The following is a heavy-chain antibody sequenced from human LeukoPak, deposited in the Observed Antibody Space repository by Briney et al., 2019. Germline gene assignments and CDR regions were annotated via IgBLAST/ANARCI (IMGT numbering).Heavy chain of an antibody. CDR1: GGSISSHY. CDR2: IYYSGST. V-gene: IGHV4-59*11. CDR3: ARAAAGPFDY. Sequence: PSETLSLTCTVSGGSISSHYWSWIRQPPGKGLEWIGYIYYSGSTNYNPSLKSRVTISVDTSKNQFSLKLSSVTAADTAVYYCARAAAGPFDYWGQGTLVTVSS. J-gene: IGHJ4*02. D-gene: IGHD6-25*01.